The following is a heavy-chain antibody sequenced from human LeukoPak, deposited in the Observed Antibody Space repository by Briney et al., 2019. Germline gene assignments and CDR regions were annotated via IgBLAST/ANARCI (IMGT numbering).Heavy chain of an antibody. V-gene: IGHV1-8*03. CDR1: GYTFTSYD. CDR2: MNPNSGNT. J-gene: IGHJ6*03. CDR3: SRLLVDTAMVSNYYYYMDV. D-gene: IGHD5-18*01. Sequence: ASVKVSCKASGYTFTSYDINWVRQATGQGLEWMGWMNPNSGNTGYAQKFQGRVTITRNTSISTAYMELSSLRSEDTAVYYCSRLLVDTAMVSNYYYYMDVWGKGTTVTVSS.